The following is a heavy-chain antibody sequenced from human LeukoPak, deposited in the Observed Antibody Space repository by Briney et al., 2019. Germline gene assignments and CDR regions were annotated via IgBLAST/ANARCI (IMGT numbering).Heavy chain of an antibody. D-gene: IGHD4-17*01. V-gene: IGHV3-66*01. CDR1: GFTVSNNY. J-gene: IGHJ4*02. Sequence: GGSLRLSCAASGFTVSNNYMSWVRQAPGKGLEWVSVIYSDSGGSTYYADSVKRRFTISRDTSKNTLSLHMNSLRAEDTAVYYCARGVTHDYGDYFDYWGQGSLVTVSS. CDR3: ARGVTHDYGDYFDY. CDR2: IYSDSGGST.